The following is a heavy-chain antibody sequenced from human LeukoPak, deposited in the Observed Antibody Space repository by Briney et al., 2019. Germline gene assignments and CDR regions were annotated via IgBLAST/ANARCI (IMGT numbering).Heavy chain of an antibody. J-gene: IGHJ4*02. CDR2: INHSGST. D-gene: IGHD5-18*01. Sequence: PSETLCLACAVYGVSFSGYYWSWIRQPPGMGLEWIGEINHSGSTNYNPSLKSRVTISVDTSKNQFSLKLSSVTAADTAVYYCARPKGYSYANYFDYWGQGTLVTVSS. CDR3: ARPKGYSYANYFDY. CDR1: GVSFSGYY. V-gene: IGHV4-34*01.